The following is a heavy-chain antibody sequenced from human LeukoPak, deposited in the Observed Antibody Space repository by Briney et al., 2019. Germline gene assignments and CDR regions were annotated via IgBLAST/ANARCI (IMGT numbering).Heavy chain of an antibody. D-gene: IGHD1-26*01. CDR2: IYSGGST. CDR3: ARDQWDVGAFDI. V-gene: IGHV3-66*01. CDR1: GFTFSSNY. J-gene: IGHJ3*02. Sequence: GGSLRLSCADSGFTFSSNYMSWVRQAPGKGLEWVSVIYSGGSTYYADSVKGRFTISRDNSKNTLYLQMNSLRAEDTAVYYCARDQWDVGAFDIWGQGTMVTVSS.